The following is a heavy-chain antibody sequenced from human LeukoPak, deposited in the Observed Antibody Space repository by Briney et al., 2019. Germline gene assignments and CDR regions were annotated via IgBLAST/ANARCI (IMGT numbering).Heavy chain of an antibody. Sequence: ASVKVSCKASGYTFTNYEINWVRQATGQGPEWMGWMNPKSGNTGYAQKFQGRVTMTRNTSISTAYMELNSLRSDDTAVYYCARDQDIVVVVAALRQREMGGFDPWGQGTLVTVSS. CDR3: ARDQDIVVVVAALRQREMGGFDP. J-gene: IGHJ5*02. V-gene: IGHV1-8*01. D-gene: IGHD2-15*01. CDR2: MNPKSGNT. CDR1: GYTFTNYE.